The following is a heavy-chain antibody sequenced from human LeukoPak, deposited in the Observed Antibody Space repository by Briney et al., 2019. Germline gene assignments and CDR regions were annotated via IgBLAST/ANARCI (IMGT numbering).Heavy chain of an antibody. CDR2: ISYIGST. J-gene: IGHJ3*02. CDR1: DDSFSSHY. CDR3: ARDLVTVTKGFDI. D-gene: IGHD4-17*01. Sequence: SGTLSLTCTVSDDSFSSHYWTWIRQPPGKGLEWIGYISYIGSTNYNPSLKSRVTISIDTSKNQFSLKLNSVTAADTAVYYCARDLVTVTKGFDIWGQGAMVSVSS. V-gene: IGHV4-59*11.